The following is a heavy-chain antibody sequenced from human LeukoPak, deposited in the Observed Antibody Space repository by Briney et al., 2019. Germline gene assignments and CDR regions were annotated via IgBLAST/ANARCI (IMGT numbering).Heavy chain of an antibody. D-gene: IGHD4-17*01. CDR3: AKDFSVTTWSGFDY. CDR1: GFTFDDYA. V-gene: IGHV3-9*01. Sequence: LPGGSLRLSCAASGFTFDDYAMHWVRQAPGKGLEWVSGISWNSGSIGYADSVKGRFTISRDNAKNSLYLQMNSLRAEDTALYYCAKDFSVTTWSGFDYWGQGTLVTVSS. J-gene: IGHJ4*02. CDR2: ISWNSGSI.